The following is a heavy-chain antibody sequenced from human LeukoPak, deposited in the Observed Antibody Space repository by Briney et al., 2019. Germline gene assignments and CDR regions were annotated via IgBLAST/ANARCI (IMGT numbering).Heavy chain of an antibody. J-gene: IGHJ4*02. CDR1: GGSISSGGYY. CDR2: IYYSGST. CDR3: ARHEGTMIVVVIHPFDY. D-gene: IGHD3-22*01. Sequence: PSQTLSLTCTVSGGSISSGGYYWSWIRQPPGKGLEWIGSIYYSGSTYYNPSLKSRVTISVDTSKNQFSLKLSSVTAADTAVYYCARHEGTMIVVVIHPFDYWGQGTLVTVSS. V-gene: IGHV4-30-2*03.